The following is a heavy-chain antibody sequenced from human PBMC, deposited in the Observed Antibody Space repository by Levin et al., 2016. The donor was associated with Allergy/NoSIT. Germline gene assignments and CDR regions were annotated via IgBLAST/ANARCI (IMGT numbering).Heavy chain of an antibody. CDR2: ISYDGSNK. Sequence: WIRQPPGKGLEWVAVISYDGSNKYYADSVKGRFTISRDNSKNTLYLQMNSLRAEDTAVYYCARDSGAWFGELFTDYWGQGTLVTVSS. J-gene: IGHJ4*02. CDR3: ARDSGAWFGELFTDY. D-gene: IGHD3-10*01. V-gene: IGHV3-30*04.